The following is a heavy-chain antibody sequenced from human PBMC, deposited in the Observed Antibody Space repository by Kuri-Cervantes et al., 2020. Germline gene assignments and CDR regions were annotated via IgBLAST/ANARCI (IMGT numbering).Heavy chain of an antibody. J-gene: IGHJ3*02. CDR2: FDPEDGET. D-gene: IGHD1-26*01. CDR1: GFTFSSYG. V-gene: IGHV1-24*01. CDR3: ATERGSGSFRSTYAFDI. Sequence: GESLKISCAASGFTFSSYGMHWVRQAPGKGLEWMGGFDPEDGETIYAQKFQGRVTMTEDTSTDTAYMELSSLRSEDTAVYYCATERGSGSFRSTYAFDIWGQGTMVTVSS.